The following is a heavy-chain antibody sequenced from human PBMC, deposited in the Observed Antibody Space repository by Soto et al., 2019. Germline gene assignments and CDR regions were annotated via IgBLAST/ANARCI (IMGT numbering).Heavy chain of an antibody. CDR2: INHSGST. J-gene: IGHJ4*02. V-gene: IGHV4-34*01. D-gene: IGHD1-26*01. CDR1: GGSFSGYY. Sequence: QVQLQQWGAGLLKPSETLSLTCAVYGGSFSGYYWSWIRQPPGKGLEWIGEINHSGSTNYNPSLKSRVTISVDTSKNQFSLKLSSVTAADTAVYYCASRGSYRLRNFDYWGQGTLVTVSS. CDR3: ASRGSYRLRNFDY.